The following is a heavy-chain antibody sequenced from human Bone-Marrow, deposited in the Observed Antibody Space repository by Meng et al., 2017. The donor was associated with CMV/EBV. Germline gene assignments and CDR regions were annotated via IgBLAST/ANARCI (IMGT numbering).Heavy chain of an antibody. V-gene: IGHV3-33*06. Sequence: GGSLRLSCAASGFTFSSYGMHWVRQAPGKGLEWVAVIWYDGSTRYYADSVKGRFTISRDNSKNTLYLQMNSLRAEDTAVYYCAKEPAETSVATAAGYLGYYEDAMDVWGQGTTVTVSS. J-gene: IGHJ6*02. CDR1: GFTFSSYG. CDR3: AKEPAETSVATAAGYLGYYEDAMDV. D-gene: IGHD6-13*01. CDR2: IWYDGSTR.